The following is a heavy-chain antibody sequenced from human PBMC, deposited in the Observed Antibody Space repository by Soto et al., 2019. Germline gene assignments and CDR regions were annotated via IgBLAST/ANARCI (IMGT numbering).Heavy chain of an antibody. CDR3: AKRQEMATITDYYYYYGMDV. V-gene: IGHV3-30*18. J-gene: IGHJ6*02. D-gene: IGHD5-12*01. CDR1: GFTFSSYG. Sequence: PGGSLRLSCAASGFTFSSYGMHWVRQAPGKGLEWVAVISYDGSNKYYADSVKGRFTISRDNSKNTLYLQMNSLRAEDTAVYYCAKRQEMATITDYYYYYGMDVWGQGTTVTVSS. CDR2: ISYDGSNK.